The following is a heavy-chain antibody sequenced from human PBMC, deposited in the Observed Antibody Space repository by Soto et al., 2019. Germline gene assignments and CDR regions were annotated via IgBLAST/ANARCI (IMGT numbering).Heavy chain of an antibody. CDR2: IKSKTDGGTT. D-gene: IGHD4-17*01. Sequence: EVQLVESGGGLVKPGGSLRLSCAASGFTFTTPRYKPIPRHNANGPEWVGRIKSKTDGGTTDYPAPVKGRFTISRDDSKNTLYLQMNSLKTEDTAVYYCTSALYGFWGQGTLVTVSS. CDR3: TSALYGF. CDR1: GFTFTTPR. J-gene: IGHJ4*02. V-gene: IGHV3-15*01.